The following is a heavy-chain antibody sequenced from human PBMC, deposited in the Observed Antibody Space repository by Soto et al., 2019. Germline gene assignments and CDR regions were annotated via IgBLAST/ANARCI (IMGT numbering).Heavy chain of an antibody. CDR3: ARGVTAGVDY. CDR1: GYSFTSLD. D-gene: IGHD1-26*01. Sequence: QVQLVQSGAEVREPGASVKVSCKASGYSFTSLDINWVRQTTGQGLEWMGWMQPSSGRTGYAQKFQGRVTKTRDTSINTAYMELSSLTSDDTAFYYCARGVTAGVDYWGQGTLVTVSS. V-gene: IGHV1-8*01. CDR2: MQPSSGRT. J-gene: IGHJ4*02.